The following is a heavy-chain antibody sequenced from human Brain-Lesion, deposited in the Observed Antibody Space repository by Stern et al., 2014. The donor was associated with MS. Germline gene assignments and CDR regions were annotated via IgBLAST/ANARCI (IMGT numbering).Heavy chain of an antibody. CDR3: ASGYRIFDY. CDR2: IHPSGSA. Sequence: LVQSGPGLVKPSQTLSLTCTVSGGSISSGSDYWSWIRQPVGKGLEWIGRIHPSGSAFYTPSLKSRVPISTDTSMNQFSLELNSATAADTAIYYCASGYRIFDYWGQGILVTVSS. V-gene: IGHV4-61*02. D-gene: IGHD5-18*01. CDR1: GGSISSGSDY. J-gene: IGHJ4*02.